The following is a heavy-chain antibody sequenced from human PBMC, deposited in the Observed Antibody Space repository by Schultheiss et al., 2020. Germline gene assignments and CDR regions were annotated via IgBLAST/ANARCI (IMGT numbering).Heavy chain of an antibody. V-gene: IGHV5-51*01. CDR2: IYPGDSDT. D-gene: IGHD2-2*01. J-gene: IGHJ4*02. Sequence: GESLKISCKGSGYSFTSYCIGWVRQMPGKGLEWMGIIYPGDSDTRYSPSFQGQVTISVDKSISTAYLQWSSLKASDTAVYYCARQRTSWARAGYYFDYWGQGTLGTVSS. CDR1: GYSFTSYC. CDR3: ARQRTSWARAGYYFDY.